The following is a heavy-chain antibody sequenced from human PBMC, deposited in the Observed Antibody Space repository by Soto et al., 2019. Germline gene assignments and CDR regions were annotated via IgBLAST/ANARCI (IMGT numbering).Heavy chain of an antibody. CDR2: IIPIFGTA. D-gene: IGHD5-18*01. Sequence: SVKVSCKASGGTFSSYTISWVRQAPGQGLEWMGGIIPIFGTANYAQKFQGRVTIPADESTSTAYMELSSLRSADTAVYYCAVHVDTAMVVPWQDEERYYYYGMDVWGQGTTVTVSS. CDR1: GGTFSSYT. J-gene: IGHJ6*02. CDR3: AVHVDTAMVVPWQDEERYYYYGMDV. V-gene: IGHV1-69*13.